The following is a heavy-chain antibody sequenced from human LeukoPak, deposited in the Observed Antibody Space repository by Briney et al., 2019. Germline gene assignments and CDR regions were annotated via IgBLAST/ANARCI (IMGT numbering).Heavy chain of an antibody. CDR2: IYNSDSGST. Sequence: SETLSLTCIVSGGSISGHYRSWIRQHPGMGLEWIGYIYNSDSGSTNYNPSLKSRVTISVDTSKNQFSLKLSSVPAADTAVYYCARGGHYGLDYWGQGTLVTVSS. V-gene: IGHV4-59*11. J-gene: IGHJ4*02. D-gene: IGHD3-10*01. CDR1: GGSISGHY. CDR3: ARGGHYGLDY.